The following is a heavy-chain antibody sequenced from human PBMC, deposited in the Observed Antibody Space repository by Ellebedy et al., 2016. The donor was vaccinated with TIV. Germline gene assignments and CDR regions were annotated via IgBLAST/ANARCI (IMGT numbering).Heavy chain of an antibody. D-gene: IGHD3-10*01. J-gene: IGHJ4*02. CDR2: IYPGDSDT. CDR1: GYSFTSYW. Sequence: GESLKISXKGSGYSFTSYWIGWVRQMPGKGLEWMGIIYPGDSDTRYSPSFQGQVTISADKSISTAYLQWSSLKASDTAMYYCARAQSGYYGSGSSDYWGQGTLVTVSS. V-gene: IGHV5-51*01. CDR3: ARAQSGYYGSGSSDY.